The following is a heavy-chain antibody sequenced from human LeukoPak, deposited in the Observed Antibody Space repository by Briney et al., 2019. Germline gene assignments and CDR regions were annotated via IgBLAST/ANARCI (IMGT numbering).Heavy chain of an antibody. CDR1: GYTFTSYY. J-gene: IGHJ6*03. CDR2: INPNSGGT. CDR3: ATLSTRDGYNTYYYYYYMDV. Sequence: GASVKVSCKASGYTFTSYYMHWVRQAPGQGLEWMGRINPNSGGTNYAQKFQGRVTMTRDTSISTAYMELSRLRSDDTAVYYCATLSTRDGYNTYYYYYYMDVWGKGTTVTVSS. V-gene: IGHV1-2*06. D-gene: IGHD5-24*01.